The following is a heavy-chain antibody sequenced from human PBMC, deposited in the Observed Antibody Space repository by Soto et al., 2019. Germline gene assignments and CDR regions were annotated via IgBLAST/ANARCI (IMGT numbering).Heavy chain of an antibody. CDR1: GYTFTGYY. D-gene: IGHD2-2*01. V-gene: IGHV1-2*02. J-gene: IGHJ4*02. CDR2: ISPDSGGT. Sequence: ASVKVSCKASGYTFTGYYMHCVRQAPGQGLEWMGWISPDSGGTNYAQKFQGRVTMTRDTSITTAYMELSSLRSDDTAVYFCARDSGYCTSTSCYYFDSWGQGSQVTVSS. CDR3: ARDSGYCTSTSCYYFDS.